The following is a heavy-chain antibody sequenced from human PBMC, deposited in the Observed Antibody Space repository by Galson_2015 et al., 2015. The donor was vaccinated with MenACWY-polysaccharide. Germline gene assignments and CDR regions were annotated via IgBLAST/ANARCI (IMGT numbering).Heavy chain of an antibody. CDR1: GFTFSNYW. D-gene: IGHD4-23*01. CDR2: IKSDGSTT. V-gene: IGHV3-74*01. Sequence: SLRLCCAASGFTFSNYWMHWVRQVPGHGLVWVSRIKSDGSTTYDADSVKGRFPISRDDAKNTLYLEMNSLRAEDTAVYYCANPISGGKLEYWGQGTLVTVSS. J-gene: IGHJ4*02. CDR3: ANPISGGKLEY.